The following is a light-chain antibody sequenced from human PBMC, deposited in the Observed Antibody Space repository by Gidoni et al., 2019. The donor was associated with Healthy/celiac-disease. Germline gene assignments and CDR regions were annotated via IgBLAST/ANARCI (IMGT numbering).Light chain of an antibody. Sequence: DIQMTQSPSSLSASVGDRVTITCRASQSISSYLNWYQQKPGKAPKLLIYAASSLQSGVPSRFSGSGAGTDFTLNISSLQPEDFATYYWQQSYSTPKLXQXTKVEIK. CDR1: QSISSY. CDR2: AAS. V-gene: IGKV1-39*01. CDR3: QQSYSTPK. J-gene: IGKJ1*01.